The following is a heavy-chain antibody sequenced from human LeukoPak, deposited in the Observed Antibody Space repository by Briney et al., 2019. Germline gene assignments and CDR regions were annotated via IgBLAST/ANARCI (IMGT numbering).Heavy chain of an antibody. CDR1: GGTFSSYA. J-gene: IGHJ4*02. Sequence: GASVKVSCKASGGTFSSYAISWVRQAPGQGLEWMGGIIPIFGTANYAQKFQGRVTITADESTSTAYMELSSLRSEDTAVYYCARGFVMVRGVIIRYGPYDYWGQGTLVTVSS. D-gene: IGHD3-10*01. CDR3: ARGFVMVRGVIIRYGPYDY. V-gene: IGHV1-69*13. CDR2: IIPIFGTA.